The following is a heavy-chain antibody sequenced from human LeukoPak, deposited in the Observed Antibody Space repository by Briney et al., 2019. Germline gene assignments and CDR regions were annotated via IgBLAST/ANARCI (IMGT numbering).Heavy chain of an antibody. CDR3: ARVVVVPAAIQGAAFDI. Sequence: SETLSLTCTVSGGSISSYYWSWIRQPPGKGLEWIGYIYYSGSTNYNSSLKSRVPISVDTSKSQFSLKLSSVTAADTAVYYCARVVVVPAAIQGAAFDIWGQGTMVTVSS. J-gene: IGHJ3*02. CDR1: GGSISSYY. V-gene: IGHV4-59*01. D-gene: IGHD2-2*01. CDR2: IYYSGST.